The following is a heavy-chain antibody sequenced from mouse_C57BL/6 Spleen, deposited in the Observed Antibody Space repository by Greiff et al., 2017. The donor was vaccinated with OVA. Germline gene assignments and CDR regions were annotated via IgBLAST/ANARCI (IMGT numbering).Heavy chain of an antibody. CDR3: ARDLDVCDEGRYFDY. J-gene: IGHJ2*01. CDR2: IDPSDSYT. D-gene: IGHD3-3*01. V-gene: IGHV1-59*01. Sequence: QVQLQQPGAELVRPGTSVKLSCKASGYTFTSYWMHWVKQRPGQGLEWIGVIDPSDSYTNYNQKFKGKATLTVAASSSTAYMQLSSLTSEDSAVYYCARDLDVCDEGRYFDYGGQGTTLTVPS. CDR1: GYTFTSYW.